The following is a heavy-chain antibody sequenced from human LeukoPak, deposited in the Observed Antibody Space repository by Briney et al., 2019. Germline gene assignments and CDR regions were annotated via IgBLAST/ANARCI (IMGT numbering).Heavy chain of an antibody. Sequence: GGSLRLSCATSGFVFTTYCMSWVRQAPGKGLEWVANIKQDGSERYYVDSVKGRFTISRDNAKNSLYLQMNSLRAEDTAVYYCARDLVGASYYWGQGTLVTVSS. CDR1: GFVFTTYC. CDR3: ARDLVGASYY. D-gene: IGHD1-26*01. CDR2: IKQDGSER. V-gene: IGHV3-7*01. J-gene: IGHJ4*02.